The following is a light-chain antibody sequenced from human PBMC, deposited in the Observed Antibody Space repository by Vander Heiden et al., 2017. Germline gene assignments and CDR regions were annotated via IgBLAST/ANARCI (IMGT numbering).Light chain of an antibody. J-gene: IGKJ1*01. Sequence: EIVLTQSPGTLSLSPGERATLSCRASQSVSSSYLAWYQQKPGQAPRLPIYGASSRATGIPDRFSGSGSGTDFTLTISRLEPEEFAVYYCQQYGRSPRTFGQGTKVEIK. CDR3: QQYGRSPRT. CDR2: GAS. V-gene: IGKV3-20*01. CDR1: QSVSSSY.